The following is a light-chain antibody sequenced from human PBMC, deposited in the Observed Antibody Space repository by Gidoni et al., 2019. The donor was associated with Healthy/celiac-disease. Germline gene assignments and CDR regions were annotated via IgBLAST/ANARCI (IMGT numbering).Light chain of an antibody. CDR2: GNS. J-gene: IGLJ3*02. CDR1: SSNIGAGYD. CDR3: QSYDSSLSGSWV. V-gene: IGLV1-40*01. Sequence: QSVLTQPPSVSGAPGPRVPISCTGSSSNIGAGYDVHWYPQLPGTAPKLLIYGNSNRPSGVPDRFSGSKSGTSASLAITGLQAEDEADYYCQSYDSSLSGSWVFGGGTKLTVL.